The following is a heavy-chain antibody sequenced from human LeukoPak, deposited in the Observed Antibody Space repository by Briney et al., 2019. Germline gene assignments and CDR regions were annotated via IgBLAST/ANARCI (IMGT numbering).Heavy chain of an antibody. CDR2: IYTIGTT. CDR3: AKDRGSSAFSDWYFDV. D-gene: IGHD3-10*01. CDR1: GGSITSNY. V-gene: IGHV4-4*07. J-gene: IGHJ2*01. Sequence: SETLSLTCTVSGGSITSNYWNWIRQPAGKGLEWIGRIYTIGTTNYNPSLKNRVTMSVDASRNQFSLKLTSVTAADTAVYYCAKDRGSSAFSDWYFDVWGRGALVTVSS.